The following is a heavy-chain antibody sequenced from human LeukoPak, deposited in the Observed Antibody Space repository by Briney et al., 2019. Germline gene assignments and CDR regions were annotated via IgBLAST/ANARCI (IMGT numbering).Heavy chain of an antibody. CDR2: ISSSGSTI. Sequence: GGSLRLSCAASGFTFSDYYMSWIRQAPGKGLEWVSYISSSGSTIYYADSVKGRFTISRDNAKNSLYLQMNSLRAEDTAVYYCARDYKGSYEVDYFDYWGQGTLVTVSS. V-gene: IGHV3-11*01. J-gene: IGHJ4*02. CDR1: GFTFSDYY. CDR3: ARDYKGSYEVDYFDY. D-gene: IGHD1-26*01.